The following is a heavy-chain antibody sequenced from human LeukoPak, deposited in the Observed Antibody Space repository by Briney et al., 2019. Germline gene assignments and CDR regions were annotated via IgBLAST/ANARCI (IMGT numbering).Heavy chain of an antibody. D-gene: IGHD3-22*01. CDR1: GGSISSYY. Sequence: SETLSLTCTVSGGSISSYYWSWIRQPAGKGLEWIGRIYTSGSTNYNPSLKSRVTMSVDTSKNQFSLKLSSVTAADTAVYYCARLNYYYDSSGYPRQIWGQGTMVTVSS. J-gene: IGHJ3*02. CDR2: IYTSGST. V-gene: IGHV4-4*07. CDR3: ARLNYYYDSSGYPRQI.